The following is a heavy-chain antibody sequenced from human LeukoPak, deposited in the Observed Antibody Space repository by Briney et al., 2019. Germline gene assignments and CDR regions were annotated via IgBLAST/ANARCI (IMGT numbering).Heavy chain of an antibody. CDR3: ARDPKGSPIDY. D-gene: IGHD1-26*01. V-gene: IGHV3-23*01. CDR2: VSGSGGST. CDR1: GFTFSGYA. Sequence: PGGSLRLSCAASGFTFSGYAMSWVRQAPGKGLAWVSIVSGSGGSTYYADSVKGRFTISRDSSKNTLYLQMNSLRAEDTAVYYCARDPKGSPIDYWGQGTLVTVSS. J-gene: IGHJ4*02.